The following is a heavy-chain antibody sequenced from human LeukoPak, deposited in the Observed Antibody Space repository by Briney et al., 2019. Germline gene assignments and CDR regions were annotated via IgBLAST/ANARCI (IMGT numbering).Heavy chain of an antibody. CDR3: ARGGYYDSSGYYYVGYFQH. V-gene: IGHV4-59*01. CDR1: GVSISSYY. D-gene: IGHD3-22*01. Sequence: PSETLSLTCTVSGVSISSYYWSWIRQPPGKGLEWIGYIYYSGSTNYNPSLKSRVTISVDTSKNQFSLKLSSVTAADTAVYYCARGGYYDSSGYYYVGYFQHWGQGTLVTVSS. CDR2: IYYSGST. J-gene: IGHJ1*01.